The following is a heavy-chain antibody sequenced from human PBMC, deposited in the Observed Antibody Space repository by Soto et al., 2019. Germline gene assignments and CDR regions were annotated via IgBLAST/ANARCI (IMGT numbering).Heavy chain of an antibody. D-gene: IGHD3-16*01. CDR3: ARWGKREGESSPHHDI. Sequence: QEELVESGGGVVQPGRSLRLSCAASGFTFSGFGMHWVRQAPGKGLEWVAVISYDGTNAIYADSVKGRFSVSRDNSKNIVYLQMNSLRNEDTAMYYWARWGKREGESSPHHDIWGQGTLVTVSS. V-gene: IGHV3-30*03. J-gene: IGHJ1*01. CDR1: GFTFSGFG. CDR2: ISYDGTNA.